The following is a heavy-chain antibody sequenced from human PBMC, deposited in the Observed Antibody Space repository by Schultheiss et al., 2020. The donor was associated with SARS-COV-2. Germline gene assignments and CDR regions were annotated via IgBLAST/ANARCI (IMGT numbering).Heavy chain of an antibody. CDR3: ARDPLDYYDSLGAFDI. J-gene: IGHJ3*02. V-gene: IGHV3-30*04. D-gene: IGHD3-22*01. Sequence: GGSLRLSCEVSGFPFSTYTMHWVRQAPGKGLEWVAVISYDRSNKYYADSVKGRFTISRDNSKNTLYLQMNSLRAEDTAVYYCARDPLDYYDSLGAFDIWGQGTMVTVSS. CDR2: ISYDRSNK. CDR1: GFPFSTYT.